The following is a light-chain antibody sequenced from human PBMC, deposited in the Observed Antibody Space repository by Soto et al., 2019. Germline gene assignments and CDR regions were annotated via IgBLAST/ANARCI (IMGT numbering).Light chain of an antibody. V-gene: IGLV2-14*01. CDR2: EVS. Sequence: QSALTQPASVSGSPGQSITISGTGTSSDVGGYNYVSWYQQHPGKAPKLMIYEVSNRPSGVSNRFSGSKSGNTASLTISGLQAEDEANYYCRSYTSRSVLFGGGTKITVL. J-gene: IGLJ2*01. CDR3: RSYTSRSVL. CDR1: SSDVGGYNY.